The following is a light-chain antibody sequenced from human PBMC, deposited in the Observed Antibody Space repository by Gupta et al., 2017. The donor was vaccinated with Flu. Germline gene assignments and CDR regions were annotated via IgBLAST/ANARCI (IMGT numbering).Light chain of an antibody. J-gene: IGLJ2*01. V-gene: IGLV2-14*01. CDR2: EVS. CDR3: SSYTSSSIRV. CDR1: SSDVGGHNY. Sequence: QSALSRPASVSASPGQSSTISCTGASSDVGGHNYVSWYQQHPGKAPNLMMYEVSNRPSGVPNRFSGSKSGNTAALTISGPQAEDEADYYCSSYTSSSIRVFGGGTKLTVL.